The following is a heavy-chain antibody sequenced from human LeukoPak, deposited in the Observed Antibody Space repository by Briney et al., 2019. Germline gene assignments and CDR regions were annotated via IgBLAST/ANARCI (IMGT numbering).Heavy chain of an antibody. D-gene: IGHD3-9*01. Sequence: SETLSLTCTVSGASISTYYWSWIRQSAGRGLEWIGRVYTSGNTNYNPSLKSRVTMSVDTSKNQFSLKVRSVTAADMAAYYCARERDFLTGDYGITAFYFDYWGQGTLVTVSS. CDR1: GASISTYY. V-gene: IGHV4-4*07. J-gene: IGHJ4*02. CDR3: ARERDFLTGDYGITAFYFDY. CDR2: VYTSGNT.